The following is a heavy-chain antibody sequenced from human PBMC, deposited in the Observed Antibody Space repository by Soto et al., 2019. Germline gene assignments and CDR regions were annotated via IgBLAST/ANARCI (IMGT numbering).Heavy chain of an antibody. Sequence: GGSLRLSCAASGFSFSSYAVSWVRQAPGKGLEWVSVFDGSVGHTYYTNSVKGRFTISNDNSKNTLFLQMNSLKAEDTAVYFCEKHMNYASGWPIHYWGQGTLVTVSS. CDR1: GFSFSSYA. D-gene: IGHD6-19*01. CDR3: EKHMNYASGWPIHY. V-gene: IGHV3-23*01. J-gene: IGHJ4*02. CDR2: FDGSVGHT.